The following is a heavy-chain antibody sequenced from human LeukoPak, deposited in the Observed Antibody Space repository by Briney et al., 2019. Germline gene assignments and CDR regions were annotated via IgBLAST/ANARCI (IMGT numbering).Heavy chain of an antibody. D-gene: IGHD3-16*01. J-gene: IGHJ4*02. CDR2: INPDGSGK. CDR3: ASWGAGGNS. Sequence: GGSLRLSCEACGFTLSTYWMNWVRQVPGKGLDWVANINPDGSGKRYVDSVKGRFTIARDNADNSLSLQMNSLRAEDTAVYYCASWGAGGNSWGQGTLVTVSS. CDR1: GFTLSTYW. V-gene: IGHV3-7*01.